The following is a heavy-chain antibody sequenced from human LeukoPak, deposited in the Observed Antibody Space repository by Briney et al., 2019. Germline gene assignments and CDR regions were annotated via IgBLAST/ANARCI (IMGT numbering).Heavy chain of an antibody. CDR1: GFTFDDYV. CDR2: ISWNSDRI. J-gene: IGHJ6*03. D-gene: IGHD3-16*01. CDR3: AKGGDDYPYYMDV. V-gene: IGHV3-9*01. Sequence: GGSLRLSCGASGFTFDDYVMHWVPQAPGKGLEWVSGISWNSDRIGYADSVKGRFTISRDNAKNSMYLQMNSLRAEDTALYYCAKGGDDYPYYMDVWGKGTTVTISS.